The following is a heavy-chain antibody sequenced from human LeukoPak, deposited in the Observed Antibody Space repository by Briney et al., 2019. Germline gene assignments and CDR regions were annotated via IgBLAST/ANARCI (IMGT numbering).Heavy chain of an antibody. CDR1: GDSISSSNHY. CDR2: IYYSGST. D-gene: IGHD2-2*02. Sequence: PSETLSLTCTVSGDSISSSNHYWGWIRQPPGKGLEWIGSIYYSGSTYYSPSLRRRVTISVDTSGNHISLKLRSVTAADTAFYYCARVGFCSGAACYMGNFRYYHMDVWGKGATVTVSS. CDR3: ARVGFCSGAACYMGNFRYYHMDV. V-gene: IGHV4-39*07. J-gene: IGHJ6*03.